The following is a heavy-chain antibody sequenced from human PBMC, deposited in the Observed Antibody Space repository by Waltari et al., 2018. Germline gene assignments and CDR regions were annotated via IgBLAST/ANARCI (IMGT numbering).Heavy chain of an antibody. Sequence: QVHLVESGGGVVQPGRSQRLSCAASGFTFSTYGMHWVRQAPGKGLEWVELKSYNGRNKYYADSVKGRFTISRDNSKNTLYLQMNSLRVEDTAAYYCAKDGVGTSWLNYNYYYMDVWGKGTTVSVSS. V-gene: IGHV3-30*18. CDR1: GFTFSTYG. J-gene: IGHJ6*03. CDR2: KSYNGRNK. D-gene: IGHD1-26*01. CDR3: AKDGVGTSWLNYNYYYMDV.